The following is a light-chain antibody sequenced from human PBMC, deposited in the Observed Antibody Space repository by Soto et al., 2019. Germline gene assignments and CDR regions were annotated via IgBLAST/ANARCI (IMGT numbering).Light chain of an antibody. CDR3: QQLNSFPPWT. CDR2: IAS. V-gene: IGKV1-9*01. Sequence: DIQMTQSPSTLSASVGDRVTITCRASQGIRSYLAWYQQKPGEAPKLLISIASILQSGVPSRFSGSGSGTEFTLTISSLQPEDFGTYYCQQLNSFPPWTFGQGTKVDIK. J-gene: IGKJ1*01. CDR1: QGIRSY.